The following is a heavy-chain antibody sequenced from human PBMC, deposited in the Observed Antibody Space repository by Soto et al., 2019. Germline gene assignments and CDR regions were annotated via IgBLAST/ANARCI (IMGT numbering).Heavy chain of an antibody. Sequence: QVQLVQSGAEVKNPGSSVKVSCKSSGGSFKNYAITSVRQSPGQGLEWGGGITPIFGTSNYAQEFQGRLTITANESTTSAYIELSSLRSAAMAVCYCARHGGCSQPRKYSESLGQGTMITVS. D-gene: IGHD3-16*01. J-gene: IGHJ4*02. CDR1: GGSFKNYA. V-gene: IGHV1-69*01. CDR2: ITPIFGTS. CDR3: ARHGGCSQPRKYSES.